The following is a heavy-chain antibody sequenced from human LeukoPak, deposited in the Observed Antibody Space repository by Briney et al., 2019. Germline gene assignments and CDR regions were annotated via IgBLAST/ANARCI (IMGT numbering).Heavy chain of an antibody. CDR2: ISYDGSNK. D-gene: IGHD2-15*01. CDR1: GFTFSSYA. CDR3: AREEGYCSGGSCYLDY. J-gene: IGHJ4*02. Sequence: QTGGSLRLSCAASGFTFSSYAMHWVRQAPGKGLEWVAVISYDGSNKYYADSVKGRFTISRDNSKNTLYLQMYSLRAGDTAVYYCAREEGYCSGGSCYLDYWGQGTLVTVSS. V-gene: IGHV3-30*04.